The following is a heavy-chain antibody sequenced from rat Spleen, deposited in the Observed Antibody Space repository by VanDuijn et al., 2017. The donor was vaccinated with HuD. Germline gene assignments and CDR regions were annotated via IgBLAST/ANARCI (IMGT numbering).Heavy chain of an antibody. Sequence: EVQLVESDGGLVQPGRSLKLSCAASGFTFSDYYMAWVRQAPTKGLEWVATISYDGSSTYYRDSVKGRFTISRDNAKSTLYLQMDSLRSEDTATYYCARHPTVSYYFDYWGQGVMVTVSS. V-gene: IGHV5-29*01. CDR3: ARHPTVSYYFDY. CDR2: ISYDGSST. D-gene: IGHD1-1*01. CDR1: GFTFSDYY. J-gene: IGHJ2*01.